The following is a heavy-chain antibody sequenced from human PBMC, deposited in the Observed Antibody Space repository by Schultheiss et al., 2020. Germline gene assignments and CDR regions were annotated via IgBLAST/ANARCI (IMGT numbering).Heavy chain of an antibody. V-gene: IGHV3-9*01. D-gene: IGHD6-6*01. J-gene: IGHJ4*02. CDR3: AKEARVRSSGIDY. Sequence: SLRLSCAASGFTFDDYAMHWVRQAPGKGLEWVSGISWNSGSIGYADSVKGRFTISRDNAKNSLYLQMNSLRAEDTALYYCAKEARVRSSGIDYWGQGTLVTVSS. CDR1: GFTFDDYA. CDR2: ISWNSGSI.